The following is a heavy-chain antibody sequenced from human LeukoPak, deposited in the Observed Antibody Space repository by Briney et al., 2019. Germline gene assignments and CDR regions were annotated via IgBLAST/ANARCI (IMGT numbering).Heavy chain of an antibody. CDR3: AKDRIGSGSYYNDY. CDR1: GVTGSSSY. D-gene: IGHD3-10*01. CDR2: IYSGGDT. J-gene: IGHJ4*02. V-gene: IGHV3-53*05. Sequence: PGGSLRLSCEASGVTGSSSYMSWARQAPGKGLEWVSFIYSGGDTSYADSVKGRFTISRDNSKNTLYLQMNSLRAEDTAVYYCAKDRIGSGSYYNDYWGQGTLVTVSS.